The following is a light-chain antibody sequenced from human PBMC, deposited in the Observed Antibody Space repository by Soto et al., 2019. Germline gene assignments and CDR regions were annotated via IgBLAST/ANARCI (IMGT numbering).Light chain of an antibody. Sequence: EIVMTHSPATLSVSPGERATLSCRASQRVSSNLAWYQQKPGQAPRLLIYGASTRATDIPARFSGSGSGTDCTLTISSLQSEDFAVYYCQRYNSWPPKITFGQGTRLEIK. CDR3: QRYNSWPPKIT. CDR1: QRVSSN. J-gene: IGKJ5*01. CDR2: GAS. V-gene: IGKV3-15*01.